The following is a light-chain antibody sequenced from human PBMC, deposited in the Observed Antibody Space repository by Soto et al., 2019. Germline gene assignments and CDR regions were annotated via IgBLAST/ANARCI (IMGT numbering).Light chain of an antibody. CDR2: GAS. Sequence: EIVMTQSPATLSVSPGERATFSCRASQSVSSNLAWYQQKPGQAPRLLIYGASTRATGIPARFSGSGSVTEFTLTISSLQSEDFAVYYCQQDNNWPRALTFGGGTKVEIK. V-gene: IGKV3-15*01. CDR3: QQDNNWPRALT. J-gene: IGKJ4*01. CDR1: QSVSSN.